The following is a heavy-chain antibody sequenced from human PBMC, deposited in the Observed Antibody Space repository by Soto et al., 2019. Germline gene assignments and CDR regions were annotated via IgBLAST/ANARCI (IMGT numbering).Heavy chain of an antibody. V-gene: IGHV1-8*01. D-gene: IGHD4-4*01. J-gene: IGHJ5*02. CDR2: MNPNSGNT. CDR1: GYTFTTYN. Sequence: ASVKVSCKASGYTFTTYNINWVRQATGQGLEWMGWMNPNSGNTGFAQKFQGRVTMTRDTSISTAYMELSSLRSEDTAVYYCARGKSVTTVTINWFDPWGQGTLVTVSS. CDR3: ARGKSVTTVTINWFDP.